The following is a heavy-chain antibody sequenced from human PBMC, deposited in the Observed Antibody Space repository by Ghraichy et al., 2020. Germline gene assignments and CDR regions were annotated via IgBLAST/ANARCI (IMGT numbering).Heavy chain of an antibody. CDR2: ISSSSSYI. V-gene: IGHV3-21*01. CDR1: GFTFSSYS. D-gene: IGHD3-10*01. Sequence: GGSLRLSCAASGFTFSSYSMNWVRQAPGKGLEWVSSISSSSSYIYYADSVKGRFTISRDNAKNSLYLQMNSLGAEDTAVYYCARDWDYGSRYGMDVWGQGTTVTVSS. CDR3: ARDWDYGSRYGMDV. J-gene: IGHJ6*02.